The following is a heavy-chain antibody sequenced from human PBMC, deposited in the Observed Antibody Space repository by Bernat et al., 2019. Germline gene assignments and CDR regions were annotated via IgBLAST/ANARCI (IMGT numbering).Heavy chain of an antibody. CDR2: IYYSGST. D-gene: IGHD2-2*02. J-gene: IGHJ6*02. CDR1: GGSISSSSYY. V-gene: IGHV4-39*02. CDR3: ARDQVPAAIPDYYYYGMDF. Sequence: QLQLQESGPGLVKPSETLSLTCTVSGGSISSSSYYWGWIRQPPGKGLEWIGSIYYSGSTYYNPSLKSRVTISVDTSKNQFSLKLSSVTAADTAVYYCARDQVPAAIPDYYYYGMDFWGQGTTVDVYS.